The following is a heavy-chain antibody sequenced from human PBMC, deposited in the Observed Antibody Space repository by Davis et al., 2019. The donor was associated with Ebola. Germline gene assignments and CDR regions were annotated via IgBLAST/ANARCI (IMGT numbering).Heavy chain of an antibody. CDR2: INPNTGGT. Sequence: ASVKVSCKASGYTFTAYCIHWVRQAPGQGLEWMGWINPNTGGTNYAQHFQGRATMTRDTSISTAYVQLSSLRSEDTAVFYCVRGMARGDFGLDVWGQGTTVTVSS. CDR3: VRGMARGDFGLDV. CDR1: GYTFTAYC. D-gene: IGHD3-10*01. J-gene: IGHJ6*02. V-gene: IGHV1-2*02.